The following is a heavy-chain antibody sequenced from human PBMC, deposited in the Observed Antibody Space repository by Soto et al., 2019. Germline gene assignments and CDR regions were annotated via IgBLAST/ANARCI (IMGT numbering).Heavy chain of an antibody. CDR3: ARVPRGYSGAVDY. J-gene: IGHJ4*02. D-gene: IGHD5-12*01. CDR1: GGSISSGGYY. Sequence: PSETLSLTCTVSGGSISSGGYYWSWIRQHPGKGLEWIGYIYYSGSTYYNPSLKGRVTISVDTSKNRFSLKLSSVTAADTAVYYCARVPRGYSGAVDYWGQGTLVTVSS. CDR2: IYYSGST. V-gene: IGHV4-31*03.